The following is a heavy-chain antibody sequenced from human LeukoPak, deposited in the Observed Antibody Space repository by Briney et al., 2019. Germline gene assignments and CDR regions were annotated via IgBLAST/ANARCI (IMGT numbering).Heavy chain of an antibody. CDR1: GFTFSTYW. V-gene: IGHV3-7*03. CDR3: AKALSGSFRLFDY. J-gene: IGHJ4*02. D-gene: IGHD1-26*01. CDR2: IKQAGSEK. Sequence: GGSLRLSCAASGFTFSTYWMSWVRQAPGKGLEWVANIKQAGSEKYYVDSVKGRFTISRDNSKNTLYLQMNSLRAEDTAVYYCAKALSGSFRLFDYWGQGTLVTVSS.